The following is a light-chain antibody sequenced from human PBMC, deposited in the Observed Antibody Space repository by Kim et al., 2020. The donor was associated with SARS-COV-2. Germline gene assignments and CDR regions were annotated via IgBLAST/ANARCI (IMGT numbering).Light chain of an antibody. J-gene: IGKJ1*01. CDR2: GAS. CDR3: QQYNNWPPWT. V-gene: IGKV3-15*01. Sequence: CPGERGTLSCRASENVGSLLAWDQQAPGQAPRLLIYGASTRAAGTPARFSGSGSGTEFTLTISSLQSEDSAIYHCQQYNNWPPWTFGQGTKVDIK. CDR1: ENVGSL.